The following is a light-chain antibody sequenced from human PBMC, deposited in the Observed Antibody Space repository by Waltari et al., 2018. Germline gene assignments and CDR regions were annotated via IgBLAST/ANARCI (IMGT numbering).Light chain of an antibody. CDR1: QRVVKY. J-gene: IGKJ1*01. V-gene: IGKV3-20*01. CDR2: HAS. Sequence: EVVLTQSPGTLSLSPGEGATLACRASQRVVKYLPWYQQSPGQAPRLLIYHASIRATGSPDSFSGSVSETDFSLTISRLEPEDFAVYYCQKYRSLPATFGQGTKVEI. CDR3: QKYRSLPAT.